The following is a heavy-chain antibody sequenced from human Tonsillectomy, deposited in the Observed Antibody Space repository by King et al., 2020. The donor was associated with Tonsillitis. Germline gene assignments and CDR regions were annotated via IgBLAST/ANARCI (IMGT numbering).Heavy chain of an antibody. CDR1: GFTFSSYG. CDR2: IRYDGSNK. D-gene: IGHD3-22*01. J-gene: IGHJ4*02. V-gene: IGHV3-30*02. CDR3: AKAHTPHYYDSSGYYGPFDY. Sequence: VQLVESGGGVVQPGGSLRLSCAASGFTFSSYGMHWVRQAPGKGLERVAFIRYDGSNKYYADSVKGRFTISRDNSKNTLYLQMNSLRAEDTAVYYCAKAHTPHYYDSSGYYGPFDYWGQGTLVTVSS.